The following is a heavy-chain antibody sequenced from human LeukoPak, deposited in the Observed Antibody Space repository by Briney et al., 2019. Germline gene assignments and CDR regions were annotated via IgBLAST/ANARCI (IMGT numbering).Heavy chain of an antibody. D-gene: IGHD2-8*01. CDR1: GVSINSYY. CDR3: ARDLNGCTNGVCYTGWYYYYYMDV. CDR2: IYYSGST. J-gene: IGHJ6*03. Sequence: SETLSLTCTVSGVSINSYYWSWLRQPPGKGLEWIGYIYYSGSTNYNPSLKSRVTISVDTSKNQFSLKLSSVTAADTAVYYCARDLNGCTNGVCYTGWYYYYYMDVWGKGTTVTGSS. V-gene: IGHV4-59*01.